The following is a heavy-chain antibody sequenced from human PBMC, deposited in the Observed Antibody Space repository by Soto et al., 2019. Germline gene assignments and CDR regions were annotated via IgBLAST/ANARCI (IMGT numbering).Heavy chain of an antibody. Sequence: PSETLSLTCTVSGDSLTNYYCSWFRQPPGKGLEWIGYIMYSGYSAYNLSLKSRVTISVDTSKNQFSLKLSSVTAADTAVYYCARGSTGYSSSWYRYWGQGTLVTVSS. J-gene: IGHJ4*02. CDR2: IMYSGYS. D-gene: IGHD6-13*01. CDR1: GDSLTNYY. V-gene: IGHV4-59*08. CDR3: ARGSTGYSSSWYRY.